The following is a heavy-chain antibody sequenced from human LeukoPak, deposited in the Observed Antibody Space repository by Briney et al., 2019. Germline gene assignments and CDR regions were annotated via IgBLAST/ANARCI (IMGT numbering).Heavy chain of an antibody. CDR1: GGPFSDYY. Sequence: SETLSLTCAVYGGPFSDYYWSWIRQPPGKGLEWIGKINHSGSTNYRPSLKSRVTISIDTSKNQFSLKLKSMTAADTAVYYCARGEGARDGYNYEGPFYFDYWGQGTLITVSS. J-gene: IGHJ4*02. CDR2: INHSGST. V-gene: IGHV4-34*01. D-gene: IGHD5-24*01. CDR3: ARGEGARDGYNYEGPFYFDY.